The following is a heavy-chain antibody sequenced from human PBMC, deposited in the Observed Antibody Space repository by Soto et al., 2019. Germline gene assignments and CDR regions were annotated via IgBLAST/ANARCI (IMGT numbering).Heavy chain of an antibody. V-gene: IGHV3-23*01. CDR3: AKDLGQLLYGGFDY. CDR1: GFTFSNYA. J-gene: IGHJ4*02. CDR2: ISGSGGST. D-gene: IGHD2-2*01. Sequence: GGSLRLSCAASGFTFSNYAMTWVRQAPGKGLEWVSAISGSGGSTYYADSVKGRFTISRDNSKNTLYLQMNSLRAEDTAVYYCAKDLGQLLYGGFDYWGQGTLVTVSS.